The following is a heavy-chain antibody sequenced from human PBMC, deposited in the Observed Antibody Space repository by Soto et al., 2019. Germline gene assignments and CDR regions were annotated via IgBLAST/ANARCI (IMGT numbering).Heavy chain of an antibody. V-gene: IGHV1-69*12. CDR2: IIPIFGTA. CDR3: ARDPRITMVRGVIITPWFDP. D-gene: IGHD3-10*01. Sequence: QVQLVQSGAEVKKPGSSVKVSCKASGGTFSSYAISWVRQAPGQGLEWMGGIIPIFGTANYAQKFQGRVTSTEDEPTSTAYKELSSLRSEDTAVYYCARDPRITMVRGVIITPWFDPWGQGTLVTVSS. J-gene: IGHJ5*02. CDR1: GGTFSSYA.